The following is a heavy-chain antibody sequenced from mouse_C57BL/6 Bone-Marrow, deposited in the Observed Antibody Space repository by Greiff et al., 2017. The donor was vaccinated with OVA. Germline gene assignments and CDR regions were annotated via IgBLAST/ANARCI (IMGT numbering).Heavy chain of an antibody. Sequence: EVQLVESGGGLVQPKGSLKLSCAASGFSFNTYAMNWVRQAPGKGLEWVARIRSKSNNYATYYADSVKDRFTISRDDSESMLYLQMNNLKTEETAMYYCVREGVLLRGMFAYWGQGTLVTVSA. CDR2: IRSKSNNYAT. V-gene: IGHV10-1*01. D-gene: IGHD1-1*01. CDR1: GFSFNTYA. CDR3: VREGVLLRGMFAY. J-gene: IGHJ3*01.